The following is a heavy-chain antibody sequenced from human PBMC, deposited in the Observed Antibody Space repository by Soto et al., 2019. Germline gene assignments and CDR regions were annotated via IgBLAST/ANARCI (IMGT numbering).Heavy chain of an antibody. Sequence: QVQLQESGPGLVKPSETLSLTCTVSGGSISGHYWSWIRQPAGKGLEGIGRIYSSGTTKYNPTLKSRVTMSIDTSKNQFSPRLNSVTAADPAVDYCARDLGVCPEEELDFWGQGTLVTVSS. J-gene: IGHJ4*02. D-gene: IGHD3-16*01. CDR1: GGSISGHY. V-gene: IGHV4-4*07. CDR2: IYSSGTT. CDR3: ARDLGVCPEEELDF.